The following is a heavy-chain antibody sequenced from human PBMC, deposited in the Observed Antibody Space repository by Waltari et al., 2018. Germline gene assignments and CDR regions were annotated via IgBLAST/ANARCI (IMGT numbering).Heavy chain of an antibody. CDR3: AKTSGDYGYFDY. J-gene: IGHJ4*02. CDR1: GFTFSSYG. V-gene: IGHV3-30*02. Sequence: QVQLVESGGGVVQPGGSLRLSCAASGFTFSSYGMHWVRQAPGKVLEGVAFIRYDGSNKYYADSGKGRFTISRDNSKNTLYLQMNSLRAEDTAVYYCAKTSGDYGYFDYWGQGTLVTVSS. D-gene: IGHD4-17*01. CDR2: IRYDGSNK.